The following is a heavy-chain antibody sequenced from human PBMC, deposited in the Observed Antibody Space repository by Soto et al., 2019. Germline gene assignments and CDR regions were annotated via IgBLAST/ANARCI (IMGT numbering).Heavy chain of an antibody. CDR1: GFTFSSYG. J-gene: IGHJ5*02. Sequence: QVQLVESGGGVVQPGRYLRLSCAAYGFTFSSYGMHWVRQAPDKGLEWVAVKSYDGSNKYYADSVKGRFTISRDNSKNTLYLQMNSLRAEDTAGYYCAKDRTVSARRRGNWFDPWGHGTLVTVSS. CDR3: AKDRTVSARRRGNWFDP. D-gene: IGHD6-6*01. CDR2: KSYDGSNK. V-gene: IGHV3-30*18.